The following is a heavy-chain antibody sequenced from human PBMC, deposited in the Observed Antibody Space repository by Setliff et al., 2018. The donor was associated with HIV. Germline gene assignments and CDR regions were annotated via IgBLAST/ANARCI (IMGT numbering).Heavy chain of an antibody. Sequence: PSDTLSLTCTVSGGSISSSSYYWGWIRQPPGKGLEWIGNIYYSGSTYYNPSLKIRVTISVDTSENQFSLRLNSVSAADTAVYYCARYRYYYDSSGYGRWFDPWGQGTLVTV. D-gene: IGHD3-22*01. V-gene: IGHV4-39*01. CDR2: IYYSGST. J-gene: IGHJ5*02. CDR1: GGSISSSSYY. CDR3: ARYRYYYDSSGYGRWFDP.